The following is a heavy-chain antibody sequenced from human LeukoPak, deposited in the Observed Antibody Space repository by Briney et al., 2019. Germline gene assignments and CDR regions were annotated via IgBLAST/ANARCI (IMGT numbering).Heavy chain of an antibody. CDR1: GFTFSSYA. J-gene: IGHJ6*04. V-gene: IGHV3-23*01. D-gene: IGHD2-2*01. Sequence: GGSLRLSCAASGFTFSSYAMSWVRQAPGKGLEWVSAISGSGGSTYYADSVKGRFTISRDNSKNTLFLQMNSLRAEDTAVYYCAKRYCTGTSCSYYYYYGMDVWGEGTTVTVSS. CDR2: ISGSGGST. CDR3: AKRYCTGTSCSYYYYYGMDV.